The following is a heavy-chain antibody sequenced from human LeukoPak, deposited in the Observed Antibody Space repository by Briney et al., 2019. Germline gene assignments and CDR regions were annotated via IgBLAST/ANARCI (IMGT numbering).Heavy chain of an antibody. Sequence: GGSLRLSCAASGFTFSSYSMNWVRQAPGKGLEWVSSISSGSSYIYYADSVKGRFTISRDNAKNSLYLQMNSLRAEDTAVYYCARGQRYSIRKMFDYWGQGTLVTVSS. CDR3: ARGQRYSIRKMFDY. J-gene: IGHJ4*02. CDR1: GFTFSSYS. D-gene: IGHD4-11*01. CDR2: ISSGSSYI. V-gene: IGHV3-21*01.